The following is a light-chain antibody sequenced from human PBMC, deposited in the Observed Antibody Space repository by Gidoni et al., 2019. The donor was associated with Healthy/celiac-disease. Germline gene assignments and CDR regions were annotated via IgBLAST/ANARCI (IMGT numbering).Light chain of an antibody. V-gene: IGKV3-11*01. CDR2: AAS. CDR3: QRRSNWPPT. CDR1: QSVSCF. J-gene: IGKJ3*01. Sequence: PATLFLPPGEAAPLSCRTRQSVSCFSAYYQQPPLHAPLLIIYAASNRATGLPAWFSGGASTNDFTLTISRLDPEFVAFYYYQRRSNWPPTFGPGTKVDIK.